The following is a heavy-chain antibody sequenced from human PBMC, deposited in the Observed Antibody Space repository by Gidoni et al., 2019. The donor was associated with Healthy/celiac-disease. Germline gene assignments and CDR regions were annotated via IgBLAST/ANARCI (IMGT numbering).Heavy chain of an antibody. CDR3: AXXXTSXXXEYXXX. J-gene: IGHJ1*01. Sequence: LQLQESGPGLVKPSATLSLTXTVSXGSIXSSSYYWGWIRQPPGQGLEWIGSIYYSGSTYYNPSLKSXVTXXVDTSXXQFXXXLXXXTAXXXAVXXCAXXXTSXXXEYXXXWG. D-gene: IGHD2-2*01. CDR1: XGSIXSSSYY. V-gene: IGHV4-39*01. CDR2: IYYSGST.